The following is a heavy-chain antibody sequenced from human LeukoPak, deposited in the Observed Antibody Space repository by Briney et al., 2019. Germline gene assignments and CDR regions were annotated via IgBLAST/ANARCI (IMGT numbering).Heavy chain of an antibody. V-gene: IGHV3-21*01. CDR1: GFTFSSHS. J-gene: IGHJ5*02. CDR3: ARASPGGWFDP. CDR2: ISSSSYI. D-gene: IGHD1-14*01. Sequence: GGSLRLSCAASGFTFSSHSMNWVRQAPGKGLEWVSSISSSSYIYYADSVKGRFTISRDNAKNSLYLQMNSLRAEDTAVYYCARASPGGWFDPWGQGTLVTVSS.